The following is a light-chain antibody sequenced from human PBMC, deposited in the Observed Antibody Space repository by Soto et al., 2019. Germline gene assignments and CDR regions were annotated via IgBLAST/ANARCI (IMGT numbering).Light chain of an antibody. V-gene: IGKV1-39*01. CDR1: QTISTY. CDR2: AAS. J-gene: IGKJ2*01. CDR3: QKISSIPYT. Sequence: DIQMTQSPSSLSASVADRVTITCRASQTISTYLNWYQQNPGKAPKLLIYAASNLQNGVPSRFSGSGSRTDFTLTISSLQPEDFATYYCQKISSIPYTFGQGTKLEIK.